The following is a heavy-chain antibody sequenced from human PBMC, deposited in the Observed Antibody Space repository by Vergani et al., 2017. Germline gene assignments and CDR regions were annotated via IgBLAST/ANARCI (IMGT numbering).Heavy chain of an antibody. CDR3: ASGRYCSGGSCYSXADY. Sequence: EVQLVQSGAEVKKPGATVKISCKVSGYTFTDYYMHWVQQAPGKGLEWMGLVDPEDGETIYAEKFQGRVTITADTSTDTAYMELSSLRSEDTAVYYCASGRYCSGGSCYSXADYWGQGTLVTVSS. CDR2: VDPEDGET. J-gene: IGHJ4*02. CDR1: GYTFTDYY. V-gene: IGHV1-69-2*01. D-gene: IGHD2-15*01.